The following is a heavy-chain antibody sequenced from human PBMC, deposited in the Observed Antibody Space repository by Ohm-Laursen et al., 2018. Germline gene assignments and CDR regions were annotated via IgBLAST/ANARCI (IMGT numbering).Heavy chain of an antibody. CDR1: GYSISSGYY. CDR3: ARCGGDCLSPLNWFDP. CDR2: IYHSGDT. Sequence: PSQTLSLTCAVSGYSISSGYYWGWIRQPPGKGLEWIGRIYHSGDTYYNPSLKSRVTISVDTSKNQFSLKLSSVTAADTAVYYCARCGGDCLSPLNWFDPWGQGTLVTVSS. J-gene: IGHJ5*02. D-gene: IGHD2-21*02. V-gene: IGHV4-38-2*01.